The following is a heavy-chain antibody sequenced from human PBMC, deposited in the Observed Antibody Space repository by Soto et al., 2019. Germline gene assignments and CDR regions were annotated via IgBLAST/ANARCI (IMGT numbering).Heavy chain of an antibody. J-gene: IGHJ4*02. D-gene: IGHD3-10*01. CDR1: GYSFTSYW. CDR3: ALTSGSGLNRAEIDDY. CDR2: IYPGDSDT. V-gene: IGHV5-51*01. Sequence: GESLKISCKGSGYSFTSYWIGWVRQMPGKGLEWMGIIYPGDSDTRYSPSFQGQVTISADKSISTAYLQWSSLKASDTAMYYCALTSGSGLNRAEIDDYWGQGTLVTVSS.